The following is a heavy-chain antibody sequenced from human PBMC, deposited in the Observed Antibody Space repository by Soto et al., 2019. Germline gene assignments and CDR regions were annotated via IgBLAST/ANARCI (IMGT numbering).Heavy chain of an antibody. Sequence: QVQLVESGGGLVKPGGSLRLSCAASGFTFSDYYMSWIRQAPGKGLEWVSYISSSSSYTNYADSVEGRFTISRDNAKNSLYLQMNSLRAEDTAVYYCARAWQLATNFDYWGQGTLVTVSS. D-gene: IGHD6-6*01. CDR2: ISSSSSYT. V-gene: IGHV3-11*06. CDR1: GFTFSDYY. CDR3: ARAWQLATNFDY. J-gene: IGHJ4*02.